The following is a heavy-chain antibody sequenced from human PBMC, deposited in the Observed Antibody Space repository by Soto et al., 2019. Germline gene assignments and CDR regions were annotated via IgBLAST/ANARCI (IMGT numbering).Heavy chain of an antibody. CDR2: IYYSGST. CDR3: ASSSGWVYYFNY. J-gene: IGHJ4*02. Sequence: TSETLSLTCTVSGGSLSSGGYYWSWIRQHPGKGLEWIGYIYYSGSTYYNPSLQSRVTISVDTSKNQFSLKLSSVTAADTAVYYCASSSGWVYYFNYWGKGTLVPVSS. CDR1: GGSLSSGGYY. D-gene: IGHD6-19*01. V-gene: IGHV4-31*03.